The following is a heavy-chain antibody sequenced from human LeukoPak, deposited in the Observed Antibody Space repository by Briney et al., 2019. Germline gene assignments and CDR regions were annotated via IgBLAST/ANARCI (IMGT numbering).Heavy chain of an antibody. CDR2: IYYSGST. CDR1: GGSISSHY. Sequence: PSETLSLTCTVSGGSISSHYWSWIRQPPGKGLESIGYIYYSGSTNYNPSLKSRVTISVDTSKNKFSLKLSSVTAADTAVYYCARDRRITIFGVKNWYFDLWGRGTLVTVSS. J-gene: IGHJ2*01. CDR3: ARDRRITIFGVKNWYFDL. D-gene: IGHD3-3*01. V-gene: IGHV4-59*11.